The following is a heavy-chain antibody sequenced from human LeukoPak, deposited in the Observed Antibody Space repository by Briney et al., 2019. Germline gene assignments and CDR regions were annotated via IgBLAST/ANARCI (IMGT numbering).Heavy chain of an antibody. D-gene: IGHD3-10*01. CDR3: AKDVNVGGDYFDY. CDR1: GFTLSIYG. Sequence: QAGGSLRLSCATSGFTLSIYGMHWVRQAPGKGLEWVAFIRYDGTSQYYVDSVKGRFTVSRDNSKNTLYLQMNSLRAEDTAVYYCAKDVNVGGDYFDYWGQGTLVTVSS. V-gene: IGHV3-30*02. J-gene: IGHJ4*02. CDR2: IRYDGTSQ.